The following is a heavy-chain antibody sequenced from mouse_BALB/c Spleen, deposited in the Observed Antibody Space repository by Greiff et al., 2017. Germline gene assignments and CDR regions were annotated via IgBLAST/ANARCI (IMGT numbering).Heavy chain of an antibody. CDR2: INSNGGST. V-gene: IGHV5-6-3*01. CDR1: GFTFSSYG. CDR3: AREYGGYAMDY. J-gene: IGHJ4*01. Sequence: EVHLVESGGGLVQPGGSLKLSCAASGFTFSSYGMSWVRQTPDKRLELVATINSNGGSTYYPDSVKGRFTISRDNAKNTLYLQMSSLKSEDTAMYYCAREYGGYAMDYWGQGTSVTVSS. D-gene: IGHD2-10*02.